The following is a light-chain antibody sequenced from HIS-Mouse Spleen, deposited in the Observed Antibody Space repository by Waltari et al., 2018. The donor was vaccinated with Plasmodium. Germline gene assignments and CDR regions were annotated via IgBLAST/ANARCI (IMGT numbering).Light chain of an antibody. CDR2: GKN. CDR3: NSRDSSGNHLV. J-gene: IGLJ2*01. CDR1: SLRSYY. Sequence: SSELTQVPAVSVALGQTVRFTCQGDSLRSYYASWYQQKPGQAPVLVIYGKNNRPSGIPDRFSGSSSGNTASLTITGAQAEDEADYYCNSRDSSGNHLVFGGGTKLTVL. V-gene: IGLV3-19*01.